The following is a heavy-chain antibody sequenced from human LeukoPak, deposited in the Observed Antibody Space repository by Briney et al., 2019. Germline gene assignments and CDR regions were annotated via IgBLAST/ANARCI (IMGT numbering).Heavy chain of an antibody. V-gene: IGHV4-59*01. J-gene: IGHJ5*02. Sequence: TSETLSLTCTVSGGSISSYYWSWIRQPPGKGLEWIGYIYYSGSTNYNPSLKSRVTISVDTSKNQFSLKLSSVTAADTAVHYCARDNPHDSSIGPWGQGTLVTVSS. CDR1: GGSISSYY. CDR3: ARDNPHDSSIGP. CDR2: IYYSGST. D-gene: IGHD3-22*01.